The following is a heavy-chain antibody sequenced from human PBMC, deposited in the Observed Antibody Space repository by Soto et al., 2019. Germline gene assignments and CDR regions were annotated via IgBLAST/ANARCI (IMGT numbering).Heavy chain of an antibody. CDR2: ISYDGSNK. CDR1: GFTFSSYA. J-gene: IGHJ4*02. V-gene: IGHV3-30-3*01. D-gene: IGHD3-16*02. CDR3: ASEERGVWGSYRIPPRFDY. Sequence: GGSLRLSCAASGFTFSSYAMHWVRQAPGKGLEWVAVISYDGSNKYYADSVKGRFTISRDNSKNTLYLQMNSLRAEDTAVYYCASEERGVWGSYRIPPRFDYWGQGTLVTVSS.